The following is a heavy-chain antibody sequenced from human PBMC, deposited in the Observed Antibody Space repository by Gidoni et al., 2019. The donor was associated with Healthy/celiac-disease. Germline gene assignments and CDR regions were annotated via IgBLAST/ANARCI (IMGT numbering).Heavy chain of an antibody. CDR1: GFTFSSYA. D-gene: IGHD6-13*01. CDR2: ISGSGGST. J-gene: IGHJ4*02. Sequence: EVQLLESGGGLVQPGGSLRLSCAASGFTFSSYAMSWVRQAPGKGLEWVSAISGSGGSTYYADSVKGRFTISRDNSKNTLYLQMNSLRAEDTAVYYCAKDRRYSSSWYPKFDYWGQGTLVTVSS. CDR3: AKDRRYSSSWYPKFDY. V-gene: IGHV3-23*01.